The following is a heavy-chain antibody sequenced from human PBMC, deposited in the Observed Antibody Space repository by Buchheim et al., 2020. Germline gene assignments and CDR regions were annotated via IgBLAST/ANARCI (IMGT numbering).Heavy chain of an antibody. Sequence: QVQLQQWGAGLLKPSETLSLTCAVYGGSFSGYYWSWIRQPPGKGLEWIGEINHSGSTNYNPSLKSRVTISVDTSKNQFSLKLSSVTAADTAVYYCARCLGYYYDSSGYGISDYWGQGTL. CDR1: GGSFSGYY. D-gene: IGHD3-22*01. CDR3: ARCLGYYYDSSGYGISDY. V-gene: IGHV4-34*01. J-gene: IGHJ4*02. CDR2: INHSGST.